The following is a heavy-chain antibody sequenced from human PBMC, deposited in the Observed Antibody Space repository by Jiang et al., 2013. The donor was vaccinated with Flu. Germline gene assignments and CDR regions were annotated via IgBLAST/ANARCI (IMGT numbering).Heavy chain of an antibody. D-gene: IGHD2-8*02. V-gene: IGHV3-9*01. J-gene: IGHJ4*02. CDR3: AKDRGAGTYYPGTAFNS. CDR1: GFIFDDYA. CDR2: ISWNTGRI. Sequence: LVESGGGFAQPGGSLRLSCVTSGFIFDDYAMEWVRQAPGKGLEWVSSISWNTGRIEYADSVKGRFTISRDNAKNSLYLEMNSLRTDDTALYYCAKDRGAGTYYPGTAFNSWGQGTLVTVSS.